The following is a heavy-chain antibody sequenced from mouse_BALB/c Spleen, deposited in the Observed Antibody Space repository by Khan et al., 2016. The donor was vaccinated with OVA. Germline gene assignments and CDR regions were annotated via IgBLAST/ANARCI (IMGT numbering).Heavy chain of an antibody. J-gene: IGHJ4*01. CDR2: ISYSGST. CDR1: GYSITSNYA. CDR3: ARGNYDGYAMDY. Sequence: EVQLQESGPGLVKPSQSLSLTCTVTGYSITSNYAWNWIRQFPGNKLEWMGYISYSGSTNYNPSLKSRISITRDTSKKQCFLQLNSVTTEDTATYDFARGNYDGYAMDYWGQGTSITVSS. V-gene: IGHV3-2*02. D-gene: IGHD2-4*01.